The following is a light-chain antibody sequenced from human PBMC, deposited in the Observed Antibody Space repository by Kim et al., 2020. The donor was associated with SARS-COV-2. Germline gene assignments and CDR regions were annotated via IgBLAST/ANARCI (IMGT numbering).Light chain of an antibody. CDR2: LAS. V-gene: IGKV1-5*03. CDR3: QQYVRFPYT. CDR1: QSLDNY. Sequence: DIQMTQSPSTLSASVGDRVTITCRASQSLDNYLAWYQQKPGAPPKLLVFLASALATGVPSRFTGSGSGTDFTLSISSLQPDDFGTYYCQQYVRFPYTFGQGTKLEIK. J-gene: IGKJ2*01.